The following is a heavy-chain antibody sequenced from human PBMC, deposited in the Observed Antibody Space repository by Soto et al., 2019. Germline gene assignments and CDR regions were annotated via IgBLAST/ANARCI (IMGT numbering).Heavy chain of an antibody. V-gene: IGHV5-51*01. CDR3: ARLTSGRKGWRQSRPYFNYGMDF. Sequence: PGESLKISCKGSGYSFTSYWIGWVRQMPGKGLEWMGIIYPGDSDTRYNPSFQGQVTISDEKYLSTAYLQWSSLTASDTAMYYCARLTSGRKGWRQSRPYFNYGMDFWGQGTTVTGSS. J-gene: IGHJ6*02. D-gene: IGHD1-26*01. CDR2: IYPGDSDT. CDR1: GYSFTSYW.